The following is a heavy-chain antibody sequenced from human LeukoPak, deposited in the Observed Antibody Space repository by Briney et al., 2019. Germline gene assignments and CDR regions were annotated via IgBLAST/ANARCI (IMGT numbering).Heavy chain of an antibody. CDR3: ARVLVGGTNWFDP. J-gene: IGHJ5*02. V-gene: IGHV3-7*02. CDR1: GFTLSGYW. CDR2: INRDGSEK. D-gene: IGHD1-26*01. Sequence: SGGSLRLSCAASGFTLSGYWMSGVRQAPEKGLEWLANINRDGSEKYYVDSVKGRFTISRDNAKNSPYLQTNSLRAEDTSVYYCARVLVGGTNWFDPWGQGTLVTVSS.